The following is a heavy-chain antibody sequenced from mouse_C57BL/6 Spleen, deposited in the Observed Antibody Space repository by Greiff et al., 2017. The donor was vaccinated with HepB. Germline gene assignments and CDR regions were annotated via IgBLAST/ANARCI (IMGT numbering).Heavy chain of an antibody. Sequence: EVQLQQSGGGLVKPGGSLKLSCAASGFTFSSYAMSWVRQTPEKRLEWVATISDGGSYTYYPDNVKGRFTISRDNAKNNLYLQMSHLKSEDTAMYYCASSGTTVVNFDYWGQGTTLTVSS. D-gene: IGHD1-1*01. CDR2: ISDGGSYT. CDR1: GFTFSSYA. CDR3: ASSGTTVVNFDY. J-gene: IGHJ2*01. V-gene: IGHV5-4*01.